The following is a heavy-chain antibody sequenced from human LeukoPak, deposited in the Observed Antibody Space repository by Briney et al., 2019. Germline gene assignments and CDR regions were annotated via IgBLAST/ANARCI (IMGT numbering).Heavy chain of an antibody. CDR2: IYYSGST. CDR1: GGSISSGDYY. J-gene: IGHJ3*02. CDR3: ARADYYDSSDPFDI. D-gene: IGHD3-22*01. V-gene: IGHV4-30-4*08. Sequence: SETLSLTSTVSGGSISSGDYYWSWIRQPPGKGLEWIGYIYYSGSTYYNPSLKSRVTISVDTSKNQFPLKLSSVTAADTAVYYCARADYYDSSDPFDIWGQGTMVTVSS.